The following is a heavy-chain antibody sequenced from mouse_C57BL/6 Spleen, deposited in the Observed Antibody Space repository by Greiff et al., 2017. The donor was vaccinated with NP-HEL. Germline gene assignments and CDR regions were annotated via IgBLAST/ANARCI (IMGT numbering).Heavy chain of an antibody. Sequence: EVQRVESGGGLVKPGGSLKLSCAASGFTFSDYGMHWVRQAPEKGLEWVAYISSGSSTIYYADTVKGRFTIARDNAKNTLFLQMTSLRSEDTAMYYCARSFMTGDAMDYWGQGTSGTVSS. D-gene: IGHD1-1*01. CDR2: ISSGSSTI. CDR1: GFTFSDYG. CDR3: ARSFMTGDAMDY. J-gene: IGHJ4*01. V-gene: IGHV5-17*01.